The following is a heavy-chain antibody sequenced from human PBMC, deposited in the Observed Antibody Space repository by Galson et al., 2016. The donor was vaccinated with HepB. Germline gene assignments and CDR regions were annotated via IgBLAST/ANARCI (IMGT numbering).Heavy chain of an antibody. CDR1: GFTFSSYA. CDR3: AKDIPITITTFVGFDY. D-gene: IGHD3-9*01. CDR2: IVGSGGHT. Sequence: SLRLSCAASGFTFSSYAMGWVRQAPGKGLEWVSGIVGSGGHTYYADSVKGRFTISRDNSKNTLYLQMNSLRAEDTAVFYCAKDIPITITTFVGFDYWGQGTLVTVSS. V-gene: IGHV3-23*01. J-gene: IGHJ4*02.